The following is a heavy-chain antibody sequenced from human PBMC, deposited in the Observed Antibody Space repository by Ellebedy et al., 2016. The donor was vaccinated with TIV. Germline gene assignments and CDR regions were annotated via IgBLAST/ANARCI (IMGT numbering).Heavy chain of an antibody. J-gene: IGHJ4*02. CDR1: GGSIISYY. Sequence: ESLKISCTVSGGSIISYYWSWIRQPPGKGLEWIGEINHSGSTNYNPSLKSRVTVSVDTSKNQFSLKLSSVTAADTAVYYCARRGIGGGYYYFDYWGQGTLVTVSS. V-gene: IGHV4-34*01. CDR2: INHSGST. D-gene: IGHD6-13*01. CDR3: ARRGIGGGYYYFDY.